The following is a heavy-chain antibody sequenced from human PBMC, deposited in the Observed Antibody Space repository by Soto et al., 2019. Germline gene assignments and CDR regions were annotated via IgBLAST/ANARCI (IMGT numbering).Heavy chain of an antibody. D-gene: IGHD4-17*01. Sequence: SETLSLTCTVSGGSISSSSYYWGWIRQPPGKGLEWIGSIYYSGSTYYNPSLKSRVTISVDTSKNQFSLKLSSVTAADTAVYYCASMGVGDYGDSTDAFDIWGQGTMVTVSS. CDR2: IYYSGST. V-gene: IGHV4-39*01. CDR3: ASMGVGDYGDSTDAFDI. J-gene: IGHJ3*02. CDR1: GGSISSSSYY.